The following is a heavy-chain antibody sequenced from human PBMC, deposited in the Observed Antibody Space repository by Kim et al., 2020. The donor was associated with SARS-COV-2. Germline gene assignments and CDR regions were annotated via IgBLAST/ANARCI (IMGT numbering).Heavy chain of an antibody. CDR1: GGSISSSSYY. Sequence: SETLSLTCTVSGGSISSSSYYWGWIRQPPGKGLEWIGSIYYSGSTYYNPSLKSRVTISVDTSKNQFSLKLSSVTAADTAVYYCARMPLGGTWGLDAFDIWGQGTMVTVSS. D-gene: IGHD6-19*01. CDR2: IYYSGST. V-gene: IGHV4-39*07. CDR3: ARMPLGGTWGLDAFDI. J-gene: IGHJ3*02.